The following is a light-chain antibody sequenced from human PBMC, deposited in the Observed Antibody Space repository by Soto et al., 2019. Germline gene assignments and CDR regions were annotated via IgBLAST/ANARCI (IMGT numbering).Light chain of an antibody. J-gene: IGLJ3*02. Sequence: QSALTQHPSASGSPGQSVTISCTGTSSDVGGYNYVSWYQQHPGKAPKLMIYEVSKRPSGVPDRFSGSKSGNTASLTVSGLQAEDEADYYCSSYAGTWVFGGGTKVTVL. V-gene: IGLV2-8*01. CDR3: SSYAGTWV. CDR1: SSDVGGYNY. CDR2: EVS.